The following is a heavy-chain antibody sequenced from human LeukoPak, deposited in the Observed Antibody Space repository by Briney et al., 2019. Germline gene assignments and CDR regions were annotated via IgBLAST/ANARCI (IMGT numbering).Heavy chain of an antibody. Sequence: PGGSLRPSCAASGFTFSTYWMSWVRQAPGRGLEWVAKINEDGSERYYVDSVKGRFTISRDNAKNSLYLQMNSLRAEDTAVYYCARVVVRRVYDYWGQGTLVTVSS. J-gene: IGHJ4*02. CDR3: ARVVVRRVYDY. CDR1: GFTFSTYW. D-gene: IGHD2-15*01. CDR2: INEDGSER. V-gene: IGHV3-7*01.